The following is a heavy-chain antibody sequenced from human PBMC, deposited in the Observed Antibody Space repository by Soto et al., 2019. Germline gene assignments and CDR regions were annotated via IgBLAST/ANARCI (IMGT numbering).Heavy chain of an antibody. CDR2: ISVDGRDT. Sequence: GGSLRLSCAASGFSLSDDWMHWVRQVPGKGLLWVSRISVDGRDTTYADSVKGRFTISRDNAKNTLYLQMDPLRAEDTAVYYCVRAPEKRPIDFWGHGSQVTVSS. CDR1: GFSLSDDW. CDR3: VRAPEKRPIDF. J-gene: IGHJ4*01. V-gene: IGHV3-74*03.